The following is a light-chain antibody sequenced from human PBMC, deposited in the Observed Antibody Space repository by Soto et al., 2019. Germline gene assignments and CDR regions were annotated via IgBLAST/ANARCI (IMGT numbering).Light chain of an antibody. CDR1: SFNIGTYT. V-gene: IGLV1-44*01. CDR2: SNT. J-gene: IGLJ2*01. Sequence: QSVLTQPPSVSGTPGQTVTLSCSGSSFNIGTYTVNWYQQLPGTAPRLLIYSNTQRPLGVPDRFSGSKSGTSASLAISGLQSEDEGDYYCSTWHDSHVIFGGGTKLTVL. CDR3: STWHDSHVI.